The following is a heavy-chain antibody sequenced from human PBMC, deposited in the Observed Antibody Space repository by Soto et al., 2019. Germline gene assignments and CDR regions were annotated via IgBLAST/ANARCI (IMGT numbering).Heavy chain of an antibody. J-gene: IGHJ4*02. CDR1: GCTLSSYA. Sequence: PXGSLILPCSASGCTLSSYAMTWVRQAPGKGLEWVSAISYSCVSTYYADSVKGRFTISRGSSENTLSLQMNSLRVDDTSVYYCARTRGYSNYALDHWGQGTLGTVS. CDR3: ARTRGYSNYALDH. V-gene: IGHV3-23*01. D-gene: IGHD5-12*01. CDR2: ISYSCVST.